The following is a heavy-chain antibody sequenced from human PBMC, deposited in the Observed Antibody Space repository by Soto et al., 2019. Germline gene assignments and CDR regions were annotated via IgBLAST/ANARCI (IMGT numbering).Heavy chain of an antibody. J-gene: IGHJ4*02. CDR2: ISYDGSNK. Sequence: GGSLRLSCAASGFTFSSYAMHWVRQAPGKGLEWVAVISYDGSNKYYADSVKGRFTISRDNSKNTLYLQMNSLRAEDTAVYYCARDSPHVNTYYFDYWGQGTLVTVSS. CDR3: ARDSPHVNTYYFDY. V-gene: IGHV3-30-3*01. CDR1: GFTFSSYA.